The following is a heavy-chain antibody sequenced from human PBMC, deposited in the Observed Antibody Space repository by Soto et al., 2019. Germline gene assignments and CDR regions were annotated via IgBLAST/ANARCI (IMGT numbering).Heavy chain of an antibody. CDR1: GGSISSSSYY. J-gene: IGHJ6*02. D-gene: IGHD6-19*01. CDR3: ARRKAVAGTFLYYYGMDV. V-gene: IGHV4-39*01. CDR2: IYYSGST. Sequence: SETLSLTCTVSGGSISSSSYYWGWIRQPPGKGLEWIGSIYYSGSTYYNPALKSRVTISVDTSKNQCSLKLSSVTAADTAVYYWARRKAVAGTFLYYYGMDVWGQGTTVTVSS.